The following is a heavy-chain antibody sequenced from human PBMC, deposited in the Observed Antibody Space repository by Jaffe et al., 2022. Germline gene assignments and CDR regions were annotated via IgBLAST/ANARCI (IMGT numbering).Heavy chain of an antibody. CDR2: IYHSGST. D-gene: IGHD3-10*01. V-gene: IGHV4-38-2*01. Sequence: QVQLQESGPGLVKPSETLSLTCAVSGYSISSGYYWGWIRQPPGKGLEWIGSIYHSGSTYYNPSLKSRVTISVDTSKNQFSLKLSSVTAADTAVYYCARSRVLLWFGERDGENAFDIWGQGTMVTVSS. J-gene: IGHJ3*02. CDR3: ARSRVLLWFGERDGENAFDI. CDR1: GYSISSGYY.